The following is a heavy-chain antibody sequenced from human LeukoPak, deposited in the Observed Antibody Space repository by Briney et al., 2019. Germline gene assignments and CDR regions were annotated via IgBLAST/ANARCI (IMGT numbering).Heavy chain of an antibody. D-gene: IGHD3-10*01. CDR2: INPSSGGT. V-gene: IGHV1-2*02. CDR3: ARGFTMVRGVSVF. Sequence: GASVKVSCKASGYTFTSYYMHWVRQAPGQGLEWMGWINPSSGGTNYPQKFQGRVTMTRDTSLSTAYMELSGLRSEDTAVYYCARGFTMVRGVSVFWGQGTLVTVSS. CDR1: GYTFTSYY. J-gene: IGHJ4*02.